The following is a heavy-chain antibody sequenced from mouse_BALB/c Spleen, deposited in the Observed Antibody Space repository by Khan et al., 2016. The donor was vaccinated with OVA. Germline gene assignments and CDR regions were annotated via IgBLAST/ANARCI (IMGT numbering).Heavy chain of an antibody. V-gene: IGHV2-4-1*01. CDR1: GSSLITYG. J-gene: IGHJ3*01. CDR3: ARSSYRYDFTY. D-gene: IGHD2-12*01. Sequence: QVQLKESGPGLVQPSQNLSITCTVSGSSLITYGVHWVRQSPGKGLEWLGVIWSGGSTDYNEAFISRLSISKENSKSQVFFKMNSLQSDDTAIYXCARSSYRYDFTYWGRGTLVTVSS. CDR2: IWSGGST.